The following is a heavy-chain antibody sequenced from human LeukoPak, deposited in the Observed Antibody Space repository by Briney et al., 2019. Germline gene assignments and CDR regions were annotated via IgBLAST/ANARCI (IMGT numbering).Heavy chain of an antibody. CDR3: ARGQRCSSTSCSATPALNWFDP. CDR1: GGSFSGYY. Sequence: PSETLSLTCAVYGGSFSGYYWSWIRQPPGKGLEWIGEINHSGSTNYNPSLKSRVTISVDTSKNQFSLKLSSVTAADPAVYYCARGQRCSSTSCSATPALNWFDPWGQGTLVTVSS. CDR2: INHSGST. D-gene: IGHD2-2*01. V-gene: IGHV4-34*01. J-gene: IGHJ5*02.